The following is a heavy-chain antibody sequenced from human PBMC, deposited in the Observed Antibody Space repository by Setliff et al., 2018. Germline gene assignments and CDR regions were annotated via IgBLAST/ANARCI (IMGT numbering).Heavy chain of an antibody. V-gene: IGHV4-61*02. Sequence: TSETLSLTCTVSGGSISSGSYYWSWIRQPAGKGLEWIGRIYTSGSTNYNPSLKRRVTISVDTSKNQFPLQLSSVTAAATAVYYCARGQSVTASNWFDPWGQGTLVTVSS. CDR1: GGSISSGSYY. J-gene: IGHJ5*02. D-gene: IGHD5-18*01. CDR2: IYTSGST. CDR3: ARGQSVTASNWFDP.